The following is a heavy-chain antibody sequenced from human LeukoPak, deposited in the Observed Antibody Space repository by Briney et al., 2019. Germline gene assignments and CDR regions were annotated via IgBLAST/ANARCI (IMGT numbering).Heavy chain of an antibody. CDR3: ARPSQTRWYSSSSRTDAFDI. D-gene: IGHD6-6*01. J-gene: IGHJ3*02. Sequence: SETLSLTCTVSGGSISSGSYYWSWIRQPAGKGLEWIGRIYTSGSTNYNPSLKSRVTISVDTSKNQFSLKLSSVTAADTAVYYCARPSQTRWYSSSSRTDAFDIWGQGTMVTVSS. V-gene: IGHV4-61*02. CDR2: IYTSGST. CDR1: GGSISSGSYY.